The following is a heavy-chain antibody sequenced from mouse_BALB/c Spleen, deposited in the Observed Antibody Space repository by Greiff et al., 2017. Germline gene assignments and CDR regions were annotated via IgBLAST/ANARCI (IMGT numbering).Heavy chain of an antibody. CDR3: ARGDRYDVYWYFDV. J-gene: IGHJ1*01. CDR1: GFTFSDFY. D-gene: IGHD2-14*01. CDR2: SRNKANDYTT. Sequence: DVMLVESGGGLVQPGGSLRLSCATSGFTFSDFYMEWVRQPPGKRLEWIAASRNKANDYTTEYSASVKGRFIVSRDTSQSILYLQMNALRAEDTAIYYCARGDRYDVYWYFDVWGAGTTVTVSS. V-gene: IGHV7-1*02.